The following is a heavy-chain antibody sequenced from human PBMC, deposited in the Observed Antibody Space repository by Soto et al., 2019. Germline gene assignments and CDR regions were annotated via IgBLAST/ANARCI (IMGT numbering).Heavy chain of an antibody. CDR2: LSGSGSNT. Sequence: EVQLLESGGGLVQPGGSLRLSCAASGFTFSSYAMSWVRQAPGKGLEWVSALSGSGSNTYYADSVKGRFTISRDNSKNTLYLQMNSLRAEDTAIYYCAKGVDWAIGSPRFWGQGTMVTVSS. V-gene: IGHV3-23*01. J-gene: IGHJ3*01. CDR3: AKGVDWAIGSPRF. CDR1: GFTFSSYA. D-gene: IGHD2-2*03.